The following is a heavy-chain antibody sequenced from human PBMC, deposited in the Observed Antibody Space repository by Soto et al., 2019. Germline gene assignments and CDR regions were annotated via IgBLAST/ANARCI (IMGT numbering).Heavy chain of an antibody. V-gene: IGHV3-74*01. CDR1: GYIFSSYW. J-gene: IGHJ2*01. Sequence: EVQLVESGGGLVQPGGSLRLSCEASGYIFSSYWMHWVRQAPGKGLVWVARTNNDVSSTTYADSVKGRFTISRDNAKNTLYLQMNSLRAEDTAVYYCARGMQGSRYFDLWGRGTLVTGSS. CDR2: TNNDVSST. CDR3: ARGMQGSRYFDL.